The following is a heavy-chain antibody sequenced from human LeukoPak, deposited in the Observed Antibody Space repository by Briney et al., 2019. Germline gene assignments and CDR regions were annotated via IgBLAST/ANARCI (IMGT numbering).Heavy chain of an antibody. CDR2: ISSGGSTI. CDR3: ARDSIVNGAFDI. D-gene: IGHD2/OR15-2a*01. V-gene: IGHV3-48*03. Sequence: GGSLRLSCAASGFTFSGYAMHWVRQAPGKGLEWVSYISSGGSTIYYADSVKGRFTISRDNARNSLYLQMNNLRAEDTAFYYCARDSIVNGAFDIWGQGTMVTVSS. CDR1: GFTFSGYA. J-gene: IGHJ3*02.